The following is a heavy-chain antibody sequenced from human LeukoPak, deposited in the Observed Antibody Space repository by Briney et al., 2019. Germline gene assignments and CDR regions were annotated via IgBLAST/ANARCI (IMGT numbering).Heavy chain of an antibody. CDR1: GFSVSSNY. CDR3: ARFYGSGSYYYFDD. Sequence: GGSLRLSCAASGFSVSSNYMNWVRHAPGKGLEWVSVIYSGGSTYYADSVKGRFTISRDSSKNTLYLQMNSLRVEDTAVYYCARFYGSGSYYYFDDWGQGTLVTVSS. D-gene: IGHD3-10*01. CDR2: IYSGGST. V-gene: IGHV3-66*01. J-gene: IGHJ4*02.